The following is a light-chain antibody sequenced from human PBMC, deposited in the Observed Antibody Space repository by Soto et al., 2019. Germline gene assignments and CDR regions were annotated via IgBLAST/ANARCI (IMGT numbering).Light chain of an antibody. J-gene: IGKJ1*01. CDR3: QHYNSYSEA. CDR2: KAS. CDR1: QTISSW. V-gene: IGKV1-5*03. Sequence: DIQMTQSPSTLSGSVGDRVTITCRASQTISSWLAWYQRKPGKAPKLMIYKASTLKSGVPSRFRGSGSGTEFTLTISSLKPDDFATYYCQHYNSYSEAFGQGTKVDIK.